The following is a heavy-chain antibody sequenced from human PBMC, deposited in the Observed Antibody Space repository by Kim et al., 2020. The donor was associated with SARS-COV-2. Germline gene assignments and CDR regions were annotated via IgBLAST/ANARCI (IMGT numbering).Heavy chain of an antibody. J-gene: IGHJ4*02. V-gene: IGHV3-23*03. CDR2: IYSGGSST. CDR3: AKEVWGTDDY. D-gene: IGHD3-16*01. CDR1: GFTFSSYA. Sequence: GGSLRLSCAASGFTFSSYAMSWVRQAPGKGLEWVSVIYSGGSSTYYADSVKGRFTISRDNSKNTLYLQMNSLRAEDTAVYYCAKEVWGTDDYWGQGTLVTVSS.